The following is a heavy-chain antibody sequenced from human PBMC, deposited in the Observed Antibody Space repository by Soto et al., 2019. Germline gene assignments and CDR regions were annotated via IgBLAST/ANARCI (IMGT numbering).Heavy chain of an antibody. V-gene: IGHV1-69*06. CDR1: GGTFSSYA. CDR3: ARHPKPFPQYYYYYYGMDV. J-gene: IGHJ6*02. Sequence: GASVKVSCKASGGTFSSYAISWVRQAPGQGLEWMGGIIPIFGTANYAQKFQGRVTITADKSTSTACMELSSLRSEDTAVYYCARHPKPFPQYYYYYYGMDVWGQGTTVTVSS. CDR2: IIPIFGTA.